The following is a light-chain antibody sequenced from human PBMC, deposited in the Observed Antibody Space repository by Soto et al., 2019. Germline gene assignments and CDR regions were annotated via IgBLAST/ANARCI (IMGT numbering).Light chain of an antibody. J-gene: IGKJ4*01. CDR3: QQYDNLPLP. V-gene: IGKV1-33*01. CDR1: QDIKNY. CDR2: DAS. Sequence: DIPVTPYPTPLRSSVGYRVTITCQASQDIKNYLNWYQQKSGKAPKLLIYDASDLETGVPSRFSGSGSGTDFTFTINSLQPEDIATYYCQQYDNLPLPFGGGTKV.